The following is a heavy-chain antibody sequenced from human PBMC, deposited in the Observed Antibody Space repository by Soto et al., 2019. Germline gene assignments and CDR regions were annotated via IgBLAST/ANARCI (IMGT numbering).Heavy chain of an antibody. V-gene: IGHV3-7*01. CDR1: GFTFRTYW. CDR2: INQDGSVK. J-gene: IGHJ4*02. Sequence: GGSLRLSCAASGFTFRTYWMNWVRQAPGKGLEWVAKINQDGSVKYYVDSVRGQFTISRDNAKNSLFLQMNSLRAEDTAPYYCVRFPFFDTSDPGYWCQGTLVTVSS. D-gene: IGHD3-22*01. CDR3: VRFPFFDTSDPGY.